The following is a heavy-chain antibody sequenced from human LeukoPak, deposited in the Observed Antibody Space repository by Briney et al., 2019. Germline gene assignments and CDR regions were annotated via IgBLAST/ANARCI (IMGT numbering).Heavy chain of an antibody. D-gene: IGHD2-2*01. CDR1: GGSISSYY. V-gene: IGHV4-4*09. CDR2: IYTSGSP. J-gene: IGHJ5*02. Sequence: KPSGTLSLTCSVSGGSISSYYWSWIRQPPGKGLEWIGYIYTSGSPNYNPSLKSRVTMSVDMSRRQFSLMLSSVTAADTAVYYCARATQRYCSGTTCFPYWFDPRGQGTLVTVSS. CDR3: ARATQRYCSGTTCFPYWFDP.